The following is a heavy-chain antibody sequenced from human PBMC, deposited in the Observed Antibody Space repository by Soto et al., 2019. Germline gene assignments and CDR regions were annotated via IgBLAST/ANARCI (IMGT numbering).Heavy chain of an antibody. CDR3: ARGRYYGSGTRPYWFDP. Sequence: PSETLSLTCSVSGGSISSSSYYWGWIRQPPGKGLEWIGDVSYSGNTNYSPSLKSRVTISVDTSKNQLSLKLSSVTAADTAVYYCARGRYYGSGTRPYWFDPWGQGALVTVSS. CDR1: GGSISSSSYY. CDR2: VSYSGNT. V-gene: IGHV4-39*07. D-gene: IGHD3-10*01. J-gene: IGHJ5*02.